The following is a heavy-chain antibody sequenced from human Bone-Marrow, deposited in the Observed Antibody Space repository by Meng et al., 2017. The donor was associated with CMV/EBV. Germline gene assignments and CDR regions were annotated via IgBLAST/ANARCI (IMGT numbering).Heavy chain of an antibody. V-gene: IGHV3-30-3*01. J-gene: IGHJ4*02. CDR2: ISYDGSNK. CDR3: ARDSEGSNGSGRSPYYFDF. Sequence: GESLKISCTASGFTFPTYSLHWVRQAPGKGLEWVAVISYDGSNKYYADSVKGRFTISRDNSKNKMYLQMNSLKTEDTSVYYCARDSEGSNGSGRSPYYFDFWGRGTLVTVSS. CDR1: GFTFPTYS. D-gene: IGHD2-8*01.